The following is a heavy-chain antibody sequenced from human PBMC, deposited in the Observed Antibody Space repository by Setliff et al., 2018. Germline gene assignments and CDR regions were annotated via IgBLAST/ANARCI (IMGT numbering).Heavy chain of an antibody. CDR2: IYSSGST. Sequence: SETLSLTCTVSGGSISSSSYYWSWIRQPPGKGLEWIGYIYSSGSTYYNPSLKSRVSISVDTSKNQFSLKLSSVTAADTTVYYCARESRYYYDNLGTLDYWGQGTLVTVSS. CDR3: ARESRYYYDNLGTLDY. J-gene: IGHJ4*02. D-gene: IGHD3-22*01. V-gene: IGHV4-30-4*08. CDR1: GGSISSSSYY.